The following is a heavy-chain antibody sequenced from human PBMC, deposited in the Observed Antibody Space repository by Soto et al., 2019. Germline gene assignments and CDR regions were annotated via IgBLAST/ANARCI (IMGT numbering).Heavy chain of an antibody. CDR1: GFTFSSYS. V-gene: IGHV3-21*01. D-gene: IGHD2-8*01. CDR3: ARGEMVYAIAGYYYYGMDV. Sequence: EGSRRCSCAASGFTFSSYSSNWVRQGPGKGLECGSSFWSRSSNVSYAASVKRRFTTSRNNAKHSLYLQMNSLRAEDTAVYYRARGEMVYAIAGYYYYGMDVWGQGTTVTVSS. CDR2: FWSRSSNV. J-gene: IGHJ6*02.